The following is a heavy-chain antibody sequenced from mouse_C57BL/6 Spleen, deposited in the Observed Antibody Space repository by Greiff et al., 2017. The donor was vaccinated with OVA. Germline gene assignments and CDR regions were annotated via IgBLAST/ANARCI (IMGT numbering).Heavy chain of an antibody. V-gene: IGHV2-2*01. CDR3: ARNFGYSNSYWYFDV. D-gene: IGHD2-5*01. CDR1: GFSLTSYG. CDR2: IWSGGST. J-gene: IGHJ1*03. Sequence: VQLQQSGPGLVQPSQSLSITCTVSGFSLTSYGVHWVRQSPGKGLEWLGVIWSGGSTDYNAAFISRMSISKDNSKCQVFSKMNSLQADDTAIYYCARNFGYSNSYWYFDVWGTGTTVTVSS.